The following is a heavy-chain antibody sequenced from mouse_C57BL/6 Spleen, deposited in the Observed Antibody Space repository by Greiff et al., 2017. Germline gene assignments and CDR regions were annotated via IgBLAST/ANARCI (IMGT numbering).Heavy chain of an antibody. V-gene: IGHV5-9-1*02. D-gene: IGHD2-4*01. CDR2: LSSGGDYI. CDR1: GFTFSSYA. Sequence: EVQRVESGEGLVKPGGSLKLSCAASGFTFSSYAMSWVRQTPEKRLEWVAYLSSGGDYIYYADTVKGRFTISRDNARNTLYLQMSSLKSEDTAMYYCTRGEDYYDLDYAMDYWGQGTSVTVSS. J-gene: IGHJ4*01. CDR3: TRGEDYYDLDYAMDY.